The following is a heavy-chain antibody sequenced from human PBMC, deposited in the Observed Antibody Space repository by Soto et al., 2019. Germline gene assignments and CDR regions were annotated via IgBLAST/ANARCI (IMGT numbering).Heavy chain of an antibody. CDR2: IYHSGST. J-gene: IGHJ5*02. CDR3: ARKIQWRFCWFDP. CDR1: GGSISSSNW. V-gene: IGHV4-4*02. Sequence: SETLSLTCAVSGGSISSSNWWGWVRQPPGKGLEWIGEIYHSGSTNYNPSLKSRVTISVDKSKNQFSLKLSSVTAADTAVYYCARKIQWRFCWFDPWGQGTLVTVSS. D-gene: IGHD5-12*01.